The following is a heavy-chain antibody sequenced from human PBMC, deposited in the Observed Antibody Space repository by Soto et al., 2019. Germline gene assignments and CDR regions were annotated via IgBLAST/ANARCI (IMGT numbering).Heavy chain of an antibody. D-gene: IGHD3-9*01. CDR1: GFTFSIYW. Sequence: ESGGGLVQPGGSLRLSCAASGFTFSIYWMSWVRQAPGKGLEWVANIKQDGSEKYYVDSVKGRFTISRDNAENSLYLQMNSLRAEDTAVYYCAREGYDILTGYSDFDYWGQGTLVTVSS. J-gene: IGHJ4*02. V-gene: IGHV3-7*01. CDR2: IKQDGSEK. CDR3: AREGYDILTGYSDFDY.